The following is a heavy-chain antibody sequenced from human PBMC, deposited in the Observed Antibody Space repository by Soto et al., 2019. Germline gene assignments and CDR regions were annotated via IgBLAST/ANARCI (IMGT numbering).Heavy chain of an antibody. D-gene: IGHD6-13*01. Sequence: QVQLVESGGGVVQPGRSLRLSCAASGFTFSSYGMHWVRQAPGKGLEWVAVIWYDGSNKYYADSVKGRFTISRDNSKNTLYLQMNSLRAEDTAVYYCARDLRGSSSWYEIYYGMDVWGQGTTVTVSS. CDR1: GFTFSSYG. V-gene: IGHV3-33*01. CDR3: ARDLRGSSSWYEIYYGMDV. CDR2: IWYDGSNK. J-gene: IGHJ6*02.